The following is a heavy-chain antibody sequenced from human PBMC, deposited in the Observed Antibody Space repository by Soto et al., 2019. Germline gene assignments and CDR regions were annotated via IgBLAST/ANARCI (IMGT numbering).Heavy chain of an antibody. Sequence: GGSLRLSCAASGFTFSNYAMTWVRQAPGKGLEWVSSISETGSNTFHADSAKGRFTISRENFKNTLYLQMNSLRAEDTAVYYCAKHDYGDYKLYDFWGQGTLVTVSS. D-gene: IGHD4-17*01. CDR3: AKHDYGDYKLYDF. CDR2: ISETGSNT. V-gene: IGHV3-23*01. J-gene: IGHJ4*02. CDR1: GFTFSNYA.